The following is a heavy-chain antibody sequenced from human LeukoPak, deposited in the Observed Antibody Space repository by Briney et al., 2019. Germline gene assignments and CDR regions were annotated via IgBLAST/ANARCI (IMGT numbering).Heavy chain of an antibody. CDR2: TSSDGKNK. CDR1: GFTLSSHP. CDR3: ESRGYCSGGNCYTGAF. D-gene: IGHD2-15*01. Sequence: GRSLRLSCAASGFTLSSHPMNWVRQAPGKGLEWVAVTSSDGKNKYYADSVKGRFTISRDNSKNTLYLQMSSLRPEDTAVYYCESRGYCSGGNCYTGAFGGQGTLVIVSS. V-gene: IGHV3-30*04. J-gene: IGHJ4*02.